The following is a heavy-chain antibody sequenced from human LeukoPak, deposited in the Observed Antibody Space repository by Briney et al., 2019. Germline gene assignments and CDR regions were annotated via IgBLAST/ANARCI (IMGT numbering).Heavy chain of an antibody. V-gene: IGHV3-23*01. CDR1: GFTFSNYA. Sequence: GGSLRLSCAASGFTFSNYAMSLVRQAPGKGLEWVSAISGSGGSTYYADSVQGRFTISRDNSKNTLYLQMNSLRAEDTAVYYCAKEMASTERKWGQGTLVTVSS. J-gene: IGHJ4*02. CDR2: ISGSGGST. CDR3: AKEMASTERK. D-gene: IGHD1-1*01.